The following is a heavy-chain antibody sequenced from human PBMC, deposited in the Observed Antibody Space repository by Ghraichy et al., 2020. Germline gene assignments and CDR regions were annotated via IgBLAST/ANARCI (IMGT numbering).Heavy chain of an antibody. CDR1: GGSFSGYY. J-gene: IGHJ4*02. V-gene: IGHV4-34*01. CDR3: ARGDRCSSTSCSFDY. D-gene: IGHD2-2*01. CDR2: INHSGST. Sequence: SDTLSLTCAVYGGSFSGYYWSWIRQPPGKGLEWIGEINHSGSTNYNPSLKSRVTISVDTSKNQFSLKLSSVTAADTAVYYCARGDRCSSTSCSFDYWGQGTLVTVSS.